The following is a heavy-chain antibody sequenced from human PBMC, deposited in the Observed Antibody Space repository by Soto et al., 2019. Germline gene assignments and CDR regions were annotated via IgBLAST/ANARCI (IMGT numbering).Heavy chain of an antibody. J-gene: IGHJ4*02. CDR3: ASVRGGDPEYYFDS. V-gene: IGHV4-31*03. CDR1: GVSISSGGYY. D-gene: IGHD2-21*02. CDR2: IYSSGRT. Sequence: NPSETLSLTCTVSGVSISSGGYYWSWIRQHPGKGLEWIGNIYSSGRTYYNPSLKSRVILSVDTSKNHFSLTLRPVTAADSAMYYCASVRGGDPEYYFDSWGQGALVTVSS.